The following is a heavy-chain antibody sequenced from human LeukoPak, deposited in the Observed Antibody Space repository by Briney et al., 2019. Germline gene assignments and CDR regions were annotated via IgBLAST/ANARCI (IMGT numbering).Heavy chain of an antibody. J-gene: IGHJ6*03. Sequence: SETLSLTCGVYGGSFSGYYWSWIRQPPGKGLEWIGEINHSRSTNYNPSLKSRVTISVDTSKKQISLKLSSVTAADTAVYYCGTTAGYYYYMDVWGKGTTVTVSS. CDR2: INHSRST. V-gene: IGHV4-34*01. CDR1: GGSFSGYY. D-gene: IGHD6-13*01. CDR3: GTTAGYYYYMDV.